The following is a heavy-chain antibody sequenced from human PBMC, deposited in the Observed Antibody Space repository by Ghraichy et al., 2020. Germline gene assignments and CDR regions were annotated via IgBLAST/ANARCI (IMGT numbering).Heavy chain of an antibody. CDR2: ISGSGGST. V-gene: IGHV3-23*01. CDR1: GFTFSSYA. CDR3: AKGGRRFYCSGGSCYLFDY. D-gene: IGHD2-15*01. Sequence: GGSLRLSCAASGFTFSSYAMSWVRQAPGKGLEWVSAISGSGGSTYYADSVKGRFTISRDNSKNTLYLQMNSLRAEDTAVYYCAKGGRRFYCSGGSCYLFDYWGQGTLVTVSS. J-gene: IGHJ4*02.